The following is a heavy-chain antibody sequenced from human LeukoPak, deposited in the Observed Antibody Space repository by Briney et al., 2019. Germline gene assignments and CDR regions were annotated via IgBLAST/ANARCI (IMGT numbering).Heavy chain of an antibody. D-gene: IGHD6-13*01. V-gene: IGHV1-18*01. Sequence: ASVKVSCKASGYTFTSYDINWVRQATGQGLEWMGWISAYNGNTNYAQKLQGRVTMTTDTSTSTAYMGLRSLRSDDTAVYYCARDRRAAAPDYWGQGTLVTVSS. J-gene: IGHJ4*02. CDR3: ARDRRAAAPDY. CDR1: GYTFTSYD. CDR2: ISAYNGNT.